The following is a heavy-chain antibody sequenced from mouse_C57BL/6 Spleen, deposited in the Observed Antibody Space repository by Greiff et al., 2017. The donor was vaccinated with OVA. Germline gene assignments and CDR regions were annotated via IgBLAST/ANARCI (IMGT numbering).Heavy chain of an antibody. CDR2: INPNNGGT. V-gene: IGHV1-22*01. CDR1: GYTFTDYN. D-gene: IGHD2-3*01. Sequence: EVQLVESGPELVKPGASVKMSCKASGYTFTDYNMHWVKQSHGKSLEWIGYINPNNGGTSYNQKFKGKATLTVNKSSSTAYMELRSLTSEDSAVYYCARSGDGYYGFDYWGQGTTLTVSS. CDR3: ARSGDGYYGFDY. J-gene: IGHJ2*01.